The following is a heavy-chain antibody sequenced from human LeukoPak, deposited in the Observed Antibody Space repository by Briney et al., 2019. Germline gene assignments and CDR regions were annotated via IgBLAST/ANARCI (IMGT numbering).Heavy chain of an antibody. CDR1: GFTFSNYW. V-gene: IGHV3-7*01. CDR3: AREGRAFYYDSTGYYSDY. J-gene: IGHJ4*02. CDR2: IKQDGSEK. D-gene: IGHD3-22*01. Sequence: PGGSLRLSCAASGFTFSNYWMDWVRQAPGKGPEWVANIKQDGSEKYYEDSVKGRFTISRDNAKNSLHLQMNSLRAEDTAVYYCAREGRAFYYDSTGYYSDYWGQGTLVTVSS.